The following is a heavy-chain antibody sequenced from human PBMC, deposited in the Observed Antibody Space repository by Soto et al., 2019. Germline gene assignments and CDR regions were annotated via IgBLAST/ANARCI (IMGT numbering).Heavy chain of an antibody. CDR2: IYPDDSDR. V-gene: IGHV5-51*01. J-gene: IGHJ6*02. Sequence: LKISCQGSGYSFVNYWIAWVRQMPGKCLEWMGIIYPDDSDRRYSPSFQGQVTVSVDKSINTAYLQWSSLRASETAVYYCARQGSTGGAYFYGMDVWGPGTTVTVAS. D-gene: IGHD3-16*01. CDR3: ARQGSTGGAYFYGMDV. CDR1: GYSFVNYW.